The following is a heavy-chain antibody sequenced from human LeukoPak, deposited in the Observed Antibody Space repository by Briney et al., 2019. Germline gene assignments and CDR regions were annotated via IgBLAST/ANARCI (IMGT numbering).Heavy chain of an antibody. D-gene: IGHD4-23*01. CDR3: ARGGSTTVVSFDY. Sequence: SETLSLTCTVSGGSISSSGYSWTWIRQPPGKGLEWIGYIYHSGSTFYNPSLKSRVTISIDRSKNQFSLKLTSVTAADTAVYYCARGGSTTVVSFDYWGQGTLVTV. J-gene: IGHJ4*02. CDR1: GGSISSSGYS. CDR2: IYHSGST. V-gene: IGHV4-30-2*01.